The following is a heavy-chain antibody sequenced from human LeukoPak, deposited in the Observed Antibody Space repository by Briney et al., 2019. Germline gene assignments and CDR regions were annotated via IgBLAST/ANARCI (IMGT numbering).Heavy chain of an antibody. D-gene: IGHD3-22*01. CDR1: GYTFSNNG. J-gene: IGHJ4*02. Sequence: GASVTVSYKASGYTFSNNGINWVRQAPGQGLERMGWISAYNGNTNYAQKVQGRVTMTTDTSSSTAYMELRSLRSDDTAVYYCARDSSGYPRDASDYWGQGTLVTVSS. CDR2: ISAYNGNT. V-gene: IGHV1-18*01. CDR3: ARDSSGYPRDASDY.